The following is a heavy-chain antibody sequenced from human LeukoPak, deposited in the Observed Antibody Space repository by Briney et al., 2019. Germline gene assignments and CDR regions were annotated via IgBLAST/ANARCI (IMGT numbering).Heavy chain of an antibody. D-gene: IGHD2-2*01. Sequence: GSLRLSCAASGFTFSSYAMSWVRQAPGKGLEWVSAISGSGGSTYYADSVKGRFTISRDNSKNTLYLQMNSLRAEDTAVYCCAKDVEGYCSSTSCLTYFDYWGQGTLVTVSS. CDR1: GFTFSSYA. CDR3: AKDVEGYCSSTSCLTYFDY. J-gene: IGHJ4*02. V-gene: IGHV3-23*01. CDR2: ISGSGGST.